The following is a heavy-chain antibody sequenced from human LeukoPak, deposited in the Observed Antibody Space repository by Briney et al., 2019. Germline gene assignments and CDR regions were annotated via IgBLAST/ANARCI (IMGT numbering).Heavy chain of an antibody. CDR2: ISSSSSYI. V-gene: IGHV3-21*01. D-gene: IGHD3-22*01. CDR3: ARDQLRPHWDVLDYYDSSGYFQPNWFDP. J-gene: IGHJ5*02. Sequence: GGSLRLSCAASGFTFSSYSMNWVRQAPGKGLEWVSSISSSSSYIYYADSVKGRFTISRDNAKNSLYLQMNSLRAEDTAVYYCARDQLRPHWDVLDYYDSSGYFQPNWFDPWGQGTLVTVSS. CDR1: GFTFSSYS.